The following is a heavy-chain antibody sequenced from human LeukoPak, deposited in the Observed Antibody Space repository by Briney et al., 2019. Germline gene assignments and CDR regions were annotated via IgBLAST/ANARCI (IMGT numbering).Heavy chain of an antibody. CDR3: VKEQSSGNYRTADF. CDR2: ITYDGITT. J-gene: IGHJ4*02. Sequence: PGGSLRLSCAASGFTLSSCGMPWVRQAPGKGLEWVAVITYDGITTYFDDSVKGRFTISRDTSKSMLYLQMNSLRPEDTAVYYCVKEQSSGNYRTADFWGQGTLVTVSS. CDR1: GFTLSSCG. V-gene: IGHV3-30*18. D-gene: IGHD3-10*01.